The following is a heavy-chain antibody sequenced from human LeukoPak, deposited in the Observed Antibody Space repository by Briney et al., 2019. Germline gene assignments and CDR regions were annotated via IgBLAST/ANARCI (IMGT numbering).Heavy chain of an antibody. CDR3: AKDMGTRSGLYYFDY. Sequence: GRSLRLSCAASGFTFDDYAMHWVRQAPGKGLEWVSGISWNSGSIGYADSVKGRFTISRDNAKNSLYLQMNSLRAEDTALYHCAKDMGTRSGLYYFDYWGQGTLVTVSS. D-gene: IGHD3-10*01. J-gene: IGHJ4*02. V-gene: IGHV3-9*01. CDR1: GFTFDDYA. CDR2: ISWNSGSI.